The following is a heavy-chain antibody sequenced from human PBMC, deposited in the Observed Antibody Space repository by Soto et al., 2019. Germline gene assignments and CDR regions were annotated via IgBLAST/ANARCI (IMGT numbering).Heavy chain of an antibody. D-gene: IGHD6-6*01. CDR2: IDPSDSYT. CDR3: ASLPDSSSSGPPFEY. V-gene: IGHV5-10-1*01. CDR1: GYSFTSYW. Sequence: PVESLKISCKGSGYSFTSYWISWVRQMPGKGLEWMGRIDPSDSYTNYSPSFQGHVTISADKSISTAYLQWSSLKASDTAMYYCASLPDSSSSGPPFEYWGQGTLVNVSS. J-gene: IGHJ4*02.